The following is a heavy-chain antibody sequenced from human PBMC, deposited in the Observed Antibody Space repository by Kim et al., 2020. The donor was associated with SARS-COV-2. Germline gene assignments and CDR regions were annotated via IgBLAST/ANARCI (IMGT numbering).Heavy chain of an antibody. V-gene: IGHV3-53*01. J-gene: IGHJ1*01. CDR3: TRGEV. Sequence: YSGGTTDYRDSVKGRFTISRDTSKNTVDIQMNSLRVEDTAVYYCTRGEVWGQGALVTVSS. CDR2: YSGGTT.